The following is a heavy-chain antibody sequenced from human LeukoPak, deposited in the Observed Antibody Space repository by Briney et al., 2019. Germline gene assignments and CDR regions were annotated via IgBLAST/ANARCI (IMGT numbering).Heavy chain of an antibody. Sequence: GGSLRLSCAASEFTFSSYSMSWVRQAPGKGLEWVANIKQDGSEKNYVDSVKGRFTISRDNAKNSLYLQVNSLRAEDTAVYYCARDTPFGAYWGQGTLVTVSS. CDR3: ARDTPFGAY. CDR1: EFTFSSYS. D-gene: IGHD3-16*01. V-gene: IGHV3-7*03. CDR2: IKQDGSEK. J-gene: IGHJ4*02.